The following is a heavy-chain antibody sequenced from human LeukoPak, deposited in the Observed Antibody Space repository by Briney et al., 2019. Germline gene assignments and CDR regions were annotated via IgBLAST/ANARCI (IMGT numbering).Heavy chain of an antibody. J-gene: IGHJ5*02. Sequence: ASVKVSCKASGYTFTSYDINWVRQATGQGLEWMGWMNPNSDNTGYAQKFQGRVTMTRNTSISTAYMELSSLRSEDTAVYYCASLPGYYYDSSGPPWGQGTLVTVSS. CDR2: MNPNSDNT. D-gene: IGHD3-22*01. V-gene: IGHV1-8*01. CDR1: GYTFTSYD. CDR3: ASLPGYYYDSSGPP.